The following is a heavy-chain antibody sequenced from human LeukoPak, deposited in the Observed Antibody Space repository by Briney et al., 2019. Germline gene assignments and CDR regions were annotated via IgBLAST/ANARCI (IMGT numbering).Heavy chain of an antibody. CDR2: IYTSGST. J-gene: IGHJ4*02. V-gene: IGHV4-4*07. D-gene: IGHD4-17*01. CDR3: ARGGRTTVTLDY. CDR1: GRSISSYY. Sequence: PSETLSLTCTVSGRSISSYYWSWIRQPAGKGLEWIGRIYTSGSTNYNPSLKSRVTISVDKSKNQFSLKLSSVTAATTAEYYCARGGRTTVTLDYWGQGTLVTVSS.